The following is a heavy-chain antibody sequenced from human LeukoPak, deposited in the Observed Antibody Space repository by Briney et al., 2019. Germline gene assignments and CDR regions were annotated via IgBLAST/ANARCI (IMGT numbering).Heavy chain of an antibody. J-gene: IGHJ3*02. CDR3: ARDLRRYFDSYAFDI. Sequence: PGGSLRLSCAASGFTFDDYGLSWVRQAPGKGLEWVSTINWNGGSTGYADSVKGRFTISRDNSKNTLYLQMNSLRAEDTAVYYCARDLRRYFDSYAFDIWGQGTMVTVSS. CDR1: GFTFDDYG. CDR2: INWNGGST. V-gene: IGHV3-20*04. D-gene: IGHD3-9*01.